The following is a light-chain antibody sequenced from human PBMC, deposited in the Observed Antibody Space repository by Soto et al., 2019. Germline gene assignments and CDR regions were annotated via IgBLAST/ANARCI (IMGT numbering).Light chain of an antibody. CDR3: QQYSKWPPNT. Sequence: EIVMTQSQATLSVSPGDRATLSCRASQSVGTNLAWYQHQPGQAPRLLIYGASTRDPGSPARFSGSGSGTEFTLSISSLQSEDFAVYYCQQYSKWPPNTFGQGNKLEIK. J-gene: IGKJ2*01. CDR1: QSVGTN. CDR2: GAS. V-gene: IGKV3-15*01.